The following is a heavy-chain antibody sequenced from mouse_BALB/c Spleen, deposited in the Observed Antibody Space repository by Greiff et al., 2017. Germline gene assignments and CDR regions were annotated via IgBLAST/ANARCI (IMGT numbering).Heavy chain of an antibody. CDR2: INPSTGYT. CDR1: GYTFTSSW. V-gene: IGHV1S130*01. Sequence: VQLQQPGSVLVRPGASVKLSCKASGYTFTSSWMHWAKQRPGQGLEWIGYINPSTGYTEYNQKFKDKATLTADKSSSTAYMQLSSLTSEDSAVYYCARGGRFAYWGQGTLVTVSA. CDR3: ARGGRFAY. J-gene: IGHJ3*01.